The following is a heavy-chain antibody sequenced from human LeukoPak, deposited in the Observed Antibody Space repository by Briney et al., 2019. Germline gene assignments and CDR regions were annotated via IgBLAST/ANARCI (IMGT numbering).Heavy chain of an antibody. Sequence: ASVKVCCKASGYTFTSYGISWVRQAPGQGLEWMGWISAYSGNTNYAQKLQGRVTMTTDTSTSTAYMELRSLRSDDTAVYYCARDLDYGDYFGGYFDYWGQGTLVTVSS. CDR1: GYTFTSYG. D-gene: IGHD4-17*01. CDR3: ARDLDYGDYFGGYFDY. J-gene: IGHJ4*02. V-gene: IGHV1-18*01. CDR2: ISAYSGNT.